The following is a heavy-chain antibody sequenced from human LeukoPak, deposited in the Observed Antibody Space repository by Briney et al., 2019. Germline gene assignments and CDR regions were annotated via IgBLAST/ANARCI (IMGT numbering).Heavy chain of an antibody. CDR2: ISSSGST. CDR3: ATMAFRGGYGSGSNNWFDP. CDR1: GDSISSGDYY. D-gene: IGHD3-10*01. Sequence: SETLSLTCTVSGDSISSGDYYWSWIRQPAGKGLEWIGRISSSGSTNYNPSLKSRVTISVDTSKNQFSLKLSSVTAADTAVYYCATMAFRGGYGSGSNNWFDPWGQGTLVTVSS. J-gene: IGHJ5*02. V-gene: IGHV4-61*02.